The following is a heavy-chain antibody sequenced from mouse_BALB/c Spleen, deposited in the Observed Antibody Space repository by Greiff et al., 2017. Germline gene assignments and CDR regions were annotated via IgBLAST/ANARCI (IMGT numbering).Heavy chain of an antibody. J-gene: IGHJ3*01. V-gene: IGHV2-9*02. CDR3: ARDRGDDYDGFAY. CDR2: IWAGGST. Sequence: VQLQQSGPGLVAPSQSLSITCTVSGFSLTSYGVHWVRQPPGKGLEWLGVIWAGGSTNDNSALMSRLSISKDNSKSQCFLKMNSLQTDDTAMYYCARDRGDDYDGFAYWGQGTLVTVSA. D-gene: IGHD2-4*01. CDR1: GFSLTSYG.